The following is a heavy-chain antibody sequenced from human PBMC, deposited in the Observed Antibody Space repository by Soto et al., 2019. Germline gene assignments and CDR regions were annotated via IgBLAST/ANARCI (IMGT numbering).Heavy chain of an antibody. V-gene: IGHV4-30-2*01. Sequence: QMHLQESGSGLVKPSQTLSLTCAVSGGSLSSSAYSWSWIRQPPGKGLEWIGFIYQSGSTYYNPSLKSRVTMSLDRPKNQFSLKLSSVTAADTAVYYCARELLFYDSDGFSWDDAFDIWGQGTMVPVSS. CDR1: GGSLSSSAYS. CDR2: IYQSGST. J-gene: IGHJ3*02. CDR3: ARELLFYDSDGFSWDDAFDI. D-gene: IGHD3-22*01.